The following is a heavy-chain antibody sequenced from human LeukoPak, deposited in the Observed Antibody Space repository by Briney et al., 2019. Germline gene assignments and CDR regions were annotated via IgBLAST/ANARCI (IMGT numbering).Heavy chain of an antibody. D-gene: IGHD4-17*01. CDR3: ASPHTVTTWGVFDY. CDR1: GGSISSSSYY. J-gene: IGHJ4*02. CDR2: IYYSGST. V-gene: IGHV4-39*01. Sequence: PSETLSLTCTVSGGSISSSSYYWGWIRQPPGKGLEWIGSIYYSGSTYYNPSLKSRVTISVDTSKNQFSLKLSSVTAADTAVYYCASPHTVTTWGVFDYWGQGTLVTVSS.